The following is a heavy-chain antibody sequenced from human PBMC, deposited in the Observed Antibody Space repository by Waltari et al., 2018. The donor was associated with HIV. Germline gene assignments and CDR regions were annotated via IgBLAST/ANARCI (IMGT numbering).Heavy chain of an antibody. CDR2: KDQDATKK. J-gene: IGHJ6*02. Sequence: EALLGQSGGGVVRPGGSLRLTCDGSTFWLGRYWMGWVRQCSGKGLWWVADKDQDATKKNYADPVKGRFSVTRNNGKYSVFLEMNRLRYQDTGVYCCAGGDQWGLFMDSYYGLDVGGRGTTVIVSS. D-gene: IGHD1-26*01. CDR3: AGGDQWGLFMDSYYGLDV. CDR1: TFWLGRYW. V-gene: IGHV3-7*01.